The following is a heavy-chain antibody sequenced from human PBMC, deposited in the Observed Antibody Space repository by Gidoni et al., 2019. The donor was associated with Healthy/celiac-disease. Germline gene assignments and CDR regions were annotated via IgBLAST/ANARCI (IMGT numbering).Heavy chain of an antibody. CDR2: IYYSGST. CDR3: ATAGGYYYGSGTMGY. D-gene: IGHD3-10*01. J-gene: IGHJ4*02. CDR1: GRSVSRGSYY. V-gene: IGHV4-61*01. Sequence: QVQLPESGPRLVKPSETLSPTCTVSGRSVSRGSYYWSWIRQPPGKGLEWIGYIYYSGSTNYNPSLKSRVTISVDTSKNQFSLKLSSVTAADTAVYYCATAGGYYYGSGTMGYWGQGTLVTVSS.